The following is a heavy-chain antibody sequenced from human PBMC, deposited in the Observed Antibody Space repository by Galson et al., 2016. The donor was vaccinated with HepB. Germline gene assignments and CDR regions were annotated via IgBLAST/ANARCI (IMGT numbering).Heavy chain of an antibody. J-gene: IGHJ4*02. Sequence: SETLSLTCAVYGGSFSGYYWSWVRQPPGKGLAWLGEINHSGNTIYNPPLKSRVTISLDTPKNLFTLPLSSVTAADTPVYYCARDDFWMDSTPGWGQGTLVTVSS. CDR1: GGSFSGYY. D-gene: IGHD3-3*01. V-gene: IGHV4-34*01. CDR3: ARDDFWMDSTPG. CDR2: INHSGNT.